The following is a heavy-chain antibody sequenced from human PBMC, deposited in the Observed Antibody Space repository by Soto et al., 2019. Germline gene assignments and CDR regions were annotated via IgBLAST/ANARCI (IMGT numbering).Heavy chain of an antibody. CDR1: GYTLTELS. J-gene: IGHJ5*02. D-gene: IGHD2-2*01. V-gene: IGHV1-24*01. CDR3: ATNRYCSSTSCFEGGYNWFDP. CDR2: FDPEDGET. Sequence: ASVKVSCKVSGYTLTELSMHRVRQAPGKGLEWMGGFDPEDGETIYAQKFQGRVTMTEDTSTDTAYMELSSLRSEDTAVYYCATNRYCSSTSCFEGGYNWFDPWGQGTLVTVSS.